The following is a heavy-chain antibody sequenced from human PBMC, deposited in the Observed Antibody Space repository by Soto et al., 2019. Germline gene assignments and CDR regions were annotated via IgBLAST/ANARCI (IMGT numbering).Heavy chain of an antibody. CDR2: ISYDGILK. Sequence: GGSLRLSCAASGFTFSAFGMHWVRQAPGKGLEWVAIISYDGILKYYADSVKGRFTTSRDTSKGALYLQMNSLRPEDTAVYYCAKDFKVSGGHYGSLNYYYGMDVWGQGTTVTVSS. CDR1: GFTFSAFG. D-gene: IGHD3-10*01. CDR3: AKDFKVSGGHYGSLNYYYGMDV. J-gene: IGHJ6*02. V-gene: IGHV3-30*18.